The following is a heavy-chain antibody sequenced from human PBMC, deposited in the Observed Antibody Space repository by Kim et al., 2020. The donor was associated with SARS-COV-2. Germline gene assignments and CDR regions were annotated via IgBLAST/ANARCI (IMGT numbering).Heavy chain of an antibody. D-gene: IGHD2-2*02. J-gene: IGHJ6*02. V-gene: IGHV1-3*01. CDR2: INAGNGNT. Sequence: ASVKVSCKASGYTFTSYAMHWVRQAPGQRLEWMGWINAGNGNTKYSQKFQGRVTITRDTSASTAYMELSSLRSEDTAVYYCARASPICSSTSCYTRAYYYYYYGMDVWGQGTTVTVSS. CDR3: ARASPICSSTSCYTRAYYYYYYGMDV. CDR1: GYTFTSYA.